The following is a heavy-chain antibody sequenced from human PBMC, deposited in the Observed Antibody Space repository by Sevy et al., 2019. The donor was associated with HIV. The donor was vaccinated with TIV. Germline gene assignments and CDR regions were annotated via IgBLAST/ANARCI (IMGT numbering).Heavy chain of an antibody. CDR3: ASLPTYYYGSGSYYF. CDR2: ISYDGSNI. Sequence: GGSLRLSCAASGFTFSSYAMHWVRQAPGKGLEWVAVISYDGSNIYYADSVKGRFTISRDNSKNTLYLQMNSLRAEDTAVYYCASLPTYYYGSGSYYFWGQGTLVTVSS. CDR1: GFTFSSYA. D-gene: IGHD3-10*01. J-gene: IGHJ4*02. V-gene: IGHV3-30-3*01.